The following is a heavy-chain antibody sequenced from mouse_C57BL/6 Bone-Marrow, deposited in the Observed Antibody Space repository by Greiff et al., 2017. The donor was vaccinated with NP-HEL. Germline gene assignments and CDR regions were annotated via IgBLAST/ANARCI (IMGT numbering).Heavy chain of an antibody. Sequence: EVHLVESGPGLVKPSQSLSLTCSVTGYSITSGYYWNWIRQFPGNKLEWMGYISYDGSNNYNPSLKNRISITRDTSKNQFFLKLNSVTTEDTATYYCARGGGLDWGTGTTVTVSS. CDR3: ARGGGLD. D-gene: IGHD2-4*01. CDR2: ISYDGSN. J-gene: IGHJ1*03. V-gene: IGHV3-6*01. CDR1: GYSITSGYY.